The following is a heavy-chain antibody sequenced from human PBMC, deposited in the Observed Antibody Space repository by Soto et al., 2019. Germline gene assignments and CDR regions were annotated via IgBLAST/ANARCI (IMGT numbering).Heavy chain of an antibody. D-gene: IGHD4-17*01. CDR1: GGSISSSGYI. CDR2: VYYSGST. V-gene: IGHV4-39*01. J-gene: IGHJ5*02. CDR3: ARHSAEYGDYVGVSRWFDP. Sequence: SETLSLTCSVSGGSISSSGYIWGWIRQPPGKGLEWIATVYYSGSTYHNPSLKSRVTISVDSSKNQFSLKVRSVTAADTAVYYCARHSAEYGDYVGVSRWFDPWGQGSLVTVSS.